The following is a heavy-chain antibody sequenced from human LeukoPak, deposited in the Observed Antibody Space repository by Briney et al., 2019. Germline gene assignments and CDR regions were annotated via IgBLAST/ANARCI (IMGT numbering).Heavy chain of an antibody. CDR2: INAGNGNT. D-gene: IGHD5/OR15-5a*01. Sequence: SSVTVSCKASGYTFTSYAMHWVRQAPGQRLEWMGWINAGNGNTKYSQKFQGRVTITRDTSATTASMELSSLRSEDAAVYYCASRNRIYDHDAFDIWGQGTMVTVSS. V-gene: IGHV1-3*01. J-gene: IGHJ3*02. CDR3: ASRNRIYDHDAFDI. CDR1: GYTFTSYA.